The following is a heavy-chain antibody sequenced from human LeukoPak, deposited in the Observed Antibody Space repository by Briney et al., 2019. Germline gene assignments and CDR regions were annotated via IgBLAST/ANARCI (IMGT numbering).Heavy chain of an antibody. V-gene: IGHV4-30-2*01. CDR2: IYHSGST. J-gene: IGHJ4*02. CDR3: ARGISDMDIVVVPAAEPFDY. Sequence: SETLSLTCTVSGGSISSGGYYWSWIRQPPGKGLEWIGYIYHSGSTYYNPSLKSRVTISVDRSKNQFSLKLSSVTAADTAVYYCARGISDMDIVVVPAAEPFDYWGQGTLVTVSS. CDR1: GGSISSGGYY. D-gene: IGHD2-2*03.